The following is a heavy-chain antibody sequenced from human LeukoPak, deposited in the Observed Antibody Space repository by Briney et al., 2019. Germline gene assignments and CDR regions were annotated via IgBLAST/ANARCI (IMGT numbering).Heavy chain of an antibody. V-gene: IGHV4-34*01. Sequence: SETLSLTCAVYGGSFSGYYWSWIRQPPGKGLEWIGEINHSGSTNYNPSLKSRVTISVDTSKNQFSLKLSSVTAADTAVYYCARLSSSGWYVNYWGQGTLVTVSS. CDR3: ARLSSSGWYVNY. CDR1: GGSFSGYY. CDR2: INHSGST. D-gene: IGHD6-19*01. J-gene: IGHJ4*02.